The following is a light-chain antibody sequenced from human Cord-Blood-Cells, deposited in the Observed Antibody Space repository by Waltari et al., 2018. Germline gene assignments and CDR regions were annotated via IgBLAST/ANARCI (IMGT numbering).Light chain of an antibody. J-gene: IGLJ2*01. Sequence: QSALTQPASVSGSPGQSITISCTGTSSDVGGYNYVSWYQQHPGKAPKLMIYDVINRPSGVSKRFSGSKSGNTASLTISGLQAEDEADYYCSSYTSSSRFGGGTKLTVL. CDR2: DVI. CDR1: SSDVGGYNY. CDR3: SSYTSSSR. V-gene: IGLV2-14*01.